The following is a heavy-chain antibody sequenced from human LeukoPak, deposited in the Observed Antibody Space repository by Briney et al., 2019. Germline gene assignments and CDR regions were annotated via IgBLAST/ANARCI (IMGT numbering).Heavy chain of an antibody. J-gene: IGHJ6*04. CDR3: AELGITMIGGV. D-gene: IGHD3-10*02. CDR2: IYSGGST. V-gene: IGHV3-53*01. CDR1: GFTFSSNY. Sequence: GGSLRLSCAASGFTFSSNYMSWVRQAPGKGLEWVSIIYSGGSTFYADSVKGRFTISRDNSKNTLYLQMNSLRAEDTAVYYCAELGITMIGGVWGKGTTVTISS.